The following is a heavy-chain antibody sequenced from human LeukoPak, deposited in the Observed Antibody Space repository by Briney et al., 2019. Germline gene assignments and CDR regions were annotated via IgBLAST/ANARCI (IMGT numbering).Heavy chain of an antibody. D-gene: IGHD2-8*02. CDR1: GFTFSSYD. V-gene: IGHV3-23*01. CDR3: ATYRQVLLPFES. Sequence: GGCLRLSCAASGFTFSSYDMSWVRQAPGKGLEWVSAISGSGGTTNYADAVKGRFTISRDNSKSTLYLQMNNLRAEDTAIYYCATYRQVLLPFESWGQGTLVTVSS. CDR2: ISGSGGTT. J-gene: IGHJ4*02.